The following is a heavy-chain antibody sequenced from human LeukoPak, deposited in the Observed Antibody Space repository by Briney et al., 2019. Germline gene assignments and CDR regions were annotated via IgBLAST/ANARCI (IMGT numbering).Heavy chain of an antibody. CDR1: GGTFSSYA. D-gene: IGHD3-22*01. Sequence: ASVKVSCKASGGTFSSYAISWVRQAPGQGLEWMGGIIPIFGTANCAQKFQGRVTITADESTSTAYMELSSLRSEDTAVYYCARVGYDSSGYYDYWGQGTLVTVSS. CDR2: IIPIFGTA. CDR3: ARVGYDSSGYYDY. J-gene: IGHJ4*02. V-gene: IGHV1-69*13.